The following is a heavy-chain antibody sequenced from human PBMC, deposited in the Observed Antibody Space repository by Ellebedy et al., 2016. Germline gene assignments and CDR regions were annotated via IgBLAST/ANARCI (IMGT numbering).Heavy chain of an antibody. Sequence: SETLSLTCTVSGGSISSYYWSWIRQPPGKGLEWIGYIYYSGSTNYNPSLKSRVTISVDTSKNQFSLKLSSVTAADTAVYYCARGPPDYYGDYVDYWGQGILVTVSS. V-gene: IGHV4-59*12. J-gene: IGHJ4*02. CDR2: IYYSGST. D-gene: IGHD4-17*01. CDR3: ARGPPDYYGDYVDY. CDR1: GGSISSYY.